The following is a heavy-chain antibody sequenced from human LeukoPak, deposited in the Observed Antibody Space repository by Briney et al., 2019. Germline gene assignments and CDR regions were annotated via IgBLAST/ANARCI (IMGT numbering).Heavy chain of an antibody. CDR1: GGTFSSYA. J-gene: IGHJ1*01. Sequence: SVKVSCKASGGTFSSYAISCVRQAPGQGLEWMGGIIPIFGTANYAQKFQGRVTITADEPTSTAYMELSSLRSEDTAVYYCARYCSGGSCYGYFQHWGQGTLVTVSS. CDR3: ARYCSGGSCYGYFQH. D-gene: IGHD2-15*01. CDR2: IIPIFGTA. V-gene: IGHV1-69*13.